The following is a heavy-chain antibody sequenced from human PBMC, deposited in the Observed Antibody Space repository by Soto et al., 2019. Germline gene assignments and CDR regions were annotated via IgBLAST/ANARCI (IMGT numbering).Heavy chain of an antibody. D-gene: IGHD1-1*01. V-gene: IGHV4-59*08. CDR1: GGSISSYH. J-gene: IGHJ4*02. CDR2: TSNSAPT. Sequence: QVQLQESGPGLVKPSETLSLTCTVSGGSISSYHWSWIRQSPGKGLEWIGYTSNSAPTIYNPSLKMRVTISAGTSKNQFPLRLSSLAAADPAVYFWARQFRDVYNAVEYWGQGALVTVSS. CDR3: ARQFRDVYNAVEY.